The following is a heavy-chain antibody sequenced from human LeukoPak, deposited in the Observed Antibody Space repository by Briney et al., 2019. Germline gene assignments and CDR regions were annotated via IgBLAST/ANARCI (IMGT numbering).Heavy chain of an antibody. CDR1: GFTFSSYS. J-gene: IGHJ6*03. CDR3: ARGRGSSGSYYYYYMDV. CDR2: ISSSSSYI. D-gene: IGHD6-6*01. V-gene: IGHV3-21*01. Sequence: GGSLRLSCAASGFTFSSYSMNWVRQAPGKGLEWVSSISSSSSYIYYADSVKGPFTISRDNAKNSLYLQMNSLRAEDTAVYYCARGRGSSGSYYYYYMDVWGKGTTVTVSS.